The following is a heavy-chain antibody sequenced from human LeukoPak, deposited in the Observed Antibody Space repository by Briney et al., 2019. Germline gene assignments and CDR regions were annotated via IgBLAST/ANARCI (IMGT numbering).Heavy chain of an antibody. Sequence: SQTLSLTCAISGDSFSSNSVTWNWIRQSPSRGLEWLGRTCYRSMWYNDYAVSVRGRITVNPDTSKNQFSLHLNSVTPEDTAVYYCARRLTQYDCFDPWGQGILVTVSS. CDR1: GDSFSSNSVT. CDR2: TCYRSMWYN. V-gene: IGHV6-1*01. J-gene: IGHJ5*02. CDR3: ARRLTQYDCFDP. D-gene: IGHD2-2*01.